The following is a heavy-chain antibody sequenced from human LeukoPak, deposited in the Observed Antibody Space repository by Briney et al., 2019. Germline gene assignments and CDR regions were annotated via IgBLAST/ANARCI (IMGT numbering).Heavy chain of an antibody. CDR3: TKDRYSSSPNRYFQH. J-gene: IGHJ1*01. Sequence: QSGGSLRLSCAASGFIFTSYAMSWVRQAPGKGLEWVSAISGRDGSTYYADSVKGRFTISRDNSKNTLYLQMNSLRAEDTAVYYCTKDRYSSSPNRYFQHWGQGTLVTVSS. CDR2: ISGRDGST. D-gene: IGHD6-6*01. V-gene: IGHV3-23*01. CDR1: GFIFTSYA.